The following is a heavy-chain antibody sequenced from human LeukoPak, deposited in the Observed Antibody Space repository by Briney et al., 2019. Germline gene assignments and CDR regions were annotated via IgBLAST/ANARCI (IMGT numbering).Heavy chain of an antibody. Sequence: ASVKVSCTASGYTFTSYAMHWVRQAPGQRLEWMGWINAGNGNTKYSQKFQGRVTITGDTSASTAYMELSSLRSEDTAVYYCARGYCSSTSCYMDVWGQGTTVT. D-gene: IGHD2-2*01. J-gene: IGHJ6*02. CDR1: GYTFTSYA. CDR2: INAGNGNT. CDR3: ARGYCSSTSCYMDV. V-gene: IGHV1-3*01.